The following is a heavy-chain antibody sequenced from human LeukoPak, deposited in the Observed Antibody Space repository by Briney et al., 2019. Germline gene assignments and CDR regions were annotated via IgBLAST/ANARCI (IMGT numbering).Heavy chain of an antibody. Sequence: GGSLRLSCEASGFSLSLSGMNWVRQAPGKGLEWVSYISSSSDLMSYVDSVKGRFTVSRDNAKNSLFLQMNSLRDEDTAVYYCARVLRGLYNLGDWGQGTLVTVSS. CDR1: GFSLSLSG. V-gene: IGHV3-48*02. D-gene: IGHD3-10*01. CDR3: ARVLRGLYNLGD. J-gene: IGHJ4*02. CDR2: ISSSSDLM.